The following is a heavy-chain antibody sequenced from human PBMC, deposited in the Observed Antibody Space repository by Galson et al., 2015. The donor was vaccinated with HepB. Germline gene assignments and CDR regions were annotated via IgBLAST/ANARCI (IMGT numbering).Heavy chain of an antibody. D-gene: IGHD5-12*01. CDR3: AKERARGDYTGYLAETDS. J-gene: IGHJ5*01. V-gene: IGHV3-30-3*01. Sequence: SLRLSCAASGFTFSNYAVHWVRQAPGKELEWVAVISYDGSNKYYADSVKGRFTISRDNAKNSLYLQMNSLRVEDTGLYYCAKERARGDYTGYLAETDSWGQGALVTVSS. CDR2: ISYDGSNK. CDR1: GFTFSNYA.